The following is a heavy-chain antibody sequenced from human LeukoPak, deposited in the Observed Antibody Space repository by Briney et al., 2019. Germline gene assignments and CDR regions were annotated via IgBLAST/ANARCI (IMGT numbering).Heavy chain of an antibody. Sequence: SETLSLTCAVYGGSFSGYYWSWIRQPPGKELEWIGEINHSGSTNYNPSLKSRVTISVDTSKNQFSLKLSSVTAADTAVYYCARGGGIAAAGTYRRFDYWGQGTLVTVSS. CDR2: INHSGST. CDR3: ARGGGIAAAGTYRRFDY. D-gene: IGHD6-13*01. V-gene: IGHV4-34*01. J-gene: IGHJ4*02. CDR1: GGSFSGYY.